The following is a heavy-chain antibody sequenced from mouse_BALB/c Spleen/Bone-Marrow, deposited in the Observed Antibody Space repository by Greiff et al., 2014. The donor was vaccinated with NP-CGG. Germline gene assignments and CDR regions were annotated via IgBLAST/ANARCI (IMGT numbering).Heavy chain of an antibody. CDR2: IWAGERT. CDR1: GFSLTSYG. CDR3: ARADYYGSSSYYYAMDY. D-gene: IGHD1-1*01. V-gene: IGHV2-9*02. J-gene: IGHJ4*01. Sequence: QVQLKDSGPGLVAPSQSLSITCTVSGFSLTSYGVHWVRQPPGKGLEWLGVIWAGERTNYNSALMSRLSISKDNSKSQVFLKMNSLQTDDTAMYYCARADYYGSSSYYYAMDYWGQGTSVTVSS.